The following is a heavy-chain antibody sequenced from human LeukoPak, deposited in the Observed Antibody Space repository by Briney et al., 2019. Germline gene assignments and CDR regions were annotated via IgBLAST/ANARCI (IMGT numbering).Heavy chain of an antibody. CDR1: GDSVSSNSAA. D-gene: IGHD3-22*01. CDR3: ARDMAPDYYDSSGYQVGFDY. V-gene: IGHV6-1*01. CDR2: TYYRSKWYN. J-gene: IGHJ4*02. Sequence: PSQTLSLICAISGDSVSSNSAAWNWIRQSPSRGLEWLGRTYYRSKWYNDYAVSVKSRITINPDTSKNQFSLQLNSVTPEDTAVYYCARDMAPDYYDSSGYQVGFDYWGQGTLVTVSS.